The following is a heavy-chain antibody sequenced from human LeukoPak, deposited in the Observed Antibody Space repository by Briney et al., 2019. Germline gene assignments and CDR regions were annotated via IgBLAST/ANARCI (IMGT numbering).Heavy chain of an antibody. CDR2: FCLGRDT. Sequence: SETLSLTCTVSVDSVTNAFFWGWVRQPPGKELEWIGSFCLGRDTYYRPSLKSRVTISVDTSKNQFSLNLNSVTAADTAVYYCARWASISREPGGFFDHWGQGTLVTVSS. J-gene: IGHJ4*02. V-gene: IGHV4-38-2*02. D-gene: IGHD1-14*01. CDR1: VDSVTNAFF. CDR3: ARWASISREPGGFFDH.